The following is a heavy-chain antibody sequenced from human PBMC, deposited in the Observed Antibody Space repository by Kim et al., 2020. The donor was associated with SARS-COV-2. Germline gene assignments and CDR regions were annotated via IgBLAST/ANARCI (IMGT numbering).Heavy chain of an antibody. CDR3: ARGGYYYDSSGYYGAFDI. D-gene: IGHD3-22*01. V-gene: IGHV4-59*01. Sequence: SETLSLTCTVSGGSISSYYWSWIRQPPGKGLEWIGYIYYSGSTNYNPSLKSRVTISVDTSKNQFSLKLSSVTAADTAVYYCARGGYYYDSSGYYGAFDIWGQGTMVTVSS. CDR1: GGSISSYY. J-gene: IGHJ3*02. CDR2: IYYSGST.